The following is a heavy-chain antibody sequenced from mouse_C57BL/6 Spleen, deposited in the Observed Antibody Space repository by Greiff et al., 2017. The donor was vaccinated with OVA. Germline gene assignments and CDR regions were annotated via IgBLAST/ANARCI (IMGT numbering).Heavy chain of an antibody. D-gene: IGHD1-1*01. CDR2: INYDGSST. V-gene: IGHV5-16*01. Sequence: EVQLQESEGGLVQPGSSMKLSCTASGFTFSDYYMAWVRQVPEKGLEWVANINYDGSSTYYLDSLKSRFIISRDNAKNIRYLQMSSLKSEDTATYYCARDPSYYYGSSWYFDVWGTGTTVTVSS. CDR1: GFTFSDYY. J-gene: IGHJ1*03. CDR3: ARDPSYYYGSSWYFDV.